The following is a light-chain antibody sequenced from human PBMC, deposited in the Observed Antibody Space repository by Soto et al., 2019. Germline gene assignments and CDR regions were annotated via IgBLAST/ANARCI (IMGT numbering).Light chain of an antibody. Sequence: DIQMTQSPSSLSASVGDRVTITCRASQTISSYLHWYQQKPGKAPKLLIYAASSLQSGVASRFSGSGSGTDFTLTISSLQPEDFATYYCQQSHSIPYTFGQGTKLEIK. CDR2: AAS. J-gene: IGKJ2*01. CDR1: QTISSY. CDR3: QQSHSIPYT. V-gene: IGKV1-39*01.